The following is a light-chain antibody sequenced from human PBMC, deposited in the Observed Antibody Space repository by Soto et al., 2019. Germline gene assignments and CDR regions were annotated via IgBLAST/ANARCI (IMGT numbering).Light chain of an antibody. CDR1: ERLSSFY. CDR3: QQYGGSPRIT. CDR2: GAS. Sequence: EIVLTQSPGTLSLSPGERATLSCRASERLSSFYLAWYQQRPGQPPRLLIYGASTRATGIPDRFSGSGSGTDSTLIINRLEPEDVAIYYCQQYGGSPRITFGQGTRLEIK. J-gene: IGKJ5*01. V-gene: IGKV3-20*01.